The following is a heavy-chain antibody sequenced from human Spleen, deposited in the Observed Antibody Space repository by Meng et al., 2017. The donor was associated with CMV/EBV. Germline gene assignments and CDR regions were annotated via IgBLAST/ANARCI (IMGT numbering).Heavy chain of an antibody. J-gene: IGHJ5*02. CDR2: IYYSGST. CDR1: GGSISSSSYY. Sequence: SETLSLTCTVSGGSISSSSYYWGWIRQPPGKGLEWIGSIYYSGSTYYNPSLKSRVTISIDTSKNQFSLNLSSVTAADTAVYYCARGVSDYDVLTGYYVWFDPWGQGTLVTVSS. D-gene: IGHD3-9*01. V-gene: IGHV4-39*07. CDR3: ARGVSDYDVLTGYYVWFDP.